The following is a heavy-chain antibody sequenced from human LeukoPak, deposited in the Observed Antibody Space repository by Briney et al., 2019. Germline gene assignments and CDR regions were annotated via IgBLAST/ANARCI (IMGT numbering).Heavy chain of an antibody. J-gene: IGHJ4*02. CDR2: ILPGGKES. CDR1: GYSFTTNM. V-gene: IGHV3-7*01. CDR3: MAAHGY. Sequence: GGSLRLSCVVSGYSFTTNMMTWVRQAPGKGLEWVATILPGGKESYRVESVKGRFTVSRDNPKNSLFLQMNTMRVDDTAVYYCMAAHGYWGQGTLVTVSS. D-gene: IGHD5-24*01.